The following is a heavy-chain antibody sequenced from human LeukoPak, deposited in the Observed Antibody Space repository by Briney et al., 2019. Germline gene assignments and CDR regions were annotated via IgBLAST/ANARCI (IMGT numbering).Heavy chain of an antibody. CDR1: GFTFSNYW. V-gene: IGHV3-7*01. CDR2: IKQDGSEK. J-gene: IGHJ4*02. Sequence: GGFLRLSCAASGFTFSNYWMSWVRQAPGKGLEWVANIKQDGSEKDYVDSVKGRFTISRDNAKNSLYLQMNSLRAEDTAVYYCARDYYYDSSGYPHGYWGQGTLVTVSS. D-gene: IGHD3-22*01. CDR3: ARDYYYDSSGYPHGY.